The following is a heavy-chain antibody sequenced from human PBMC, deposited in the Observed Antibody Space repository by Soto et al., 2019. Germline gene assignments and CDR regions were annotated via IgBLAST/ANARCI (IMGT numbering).Heavy chain of an antibody. V-gene: IGHV3-23*01. CDR3: AKDRVNHNYVWDPFDI. J-gene: IGHJ3*02. D-gene: IGHD3-16*01. Sequence: GGSLRLSCAASGFTFSTFDMSWVRQPPGKGLEWVSVISGSGVNPYYADSVKGRFTISRDNSKTTLYLQMNSLRAEDTALYYCAKDRVNHNYVWDPFDIWGPGTMLTVSS. CDR1: GFTFSTFD. CDR2: ISGSGVNP.